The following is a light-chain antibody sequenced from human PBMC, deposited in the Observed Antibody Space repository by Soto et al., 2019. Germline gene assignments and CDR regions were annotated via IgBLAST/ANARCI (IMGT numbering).Light chain of an antibody. CDR2: DAS. J-gene: IGKJ5*01. CDR1: QSVSTY. CDR3: QQRRSWPPTIT. Sequence: EIVLTPSPGTLSLSPGERATLSCRASQSVSTYLAWYQQRPGQAPRLLIYDASYRATDIPPRFSGSGSGTDFTLTISSLEPEEFAGYYCQQRRSWPPTITFGQGTRLEIK. V-gene: IGKV3-11*01.